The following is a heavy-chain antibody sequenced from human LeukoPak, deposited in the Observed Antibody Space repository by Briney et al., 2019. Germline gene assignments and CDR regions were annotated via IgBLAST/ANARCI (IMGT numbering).Heavy chain of an antibody. J-gene: IGHJ4*02. CDR1: GGSISSSSYY. V-gene: IGHV4-39*07. CDR3: ARDTGTVVDY. D-gene: IGHD4-23*01. CDR2: IYYSGST. Sequence: KPSETLSLTCTVSGGSISSSSYYWGWIRQPPGKGLEWIGSIYYSGSTNYNPSLKSRVTTSVDTSKNQFSLKLSSVTAADTAVYYCARDTGTVVDYWGQGTLVTVSS.